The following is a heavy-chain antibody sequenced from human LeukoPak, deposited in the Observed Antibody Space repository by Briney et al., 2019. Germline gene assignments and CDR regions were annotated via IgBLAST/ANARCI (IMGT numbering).Heavy chain of an antibody. V-gene: IGHV3-11*04. Sequence: PGGSLRLSCAASGFTFSNHYMSWIRQAPGRGLVWVSYISSRSSNKYYADSVKGRFTISRDNAKNSLYLQMNSLRAEDTAVYYCARVAYGAQAFDIWGQGTMVTVSS. J-gene: IGHJ3*02. CDR3: ARVAYGAQAFDI. CDR2: ISSRSSNK. CDR1: GFTFSNHY. D-gene: IGHD4-17*01.